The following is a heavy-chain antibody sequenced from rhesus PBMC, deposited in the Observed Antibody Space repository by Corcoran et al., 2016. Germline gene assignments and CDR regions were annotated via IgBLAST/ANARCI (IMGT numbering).Heavy chain of an antibody. Sequence: EVQLVETGGGLVQPGGSLKLSCAASGFTFSSYGMSWVRQGPGKGLEWVSAINSGGGSTYSPDSGKGRFTISRDNSKNTLSLQMNSRRAEDTAVYYCARRYSGYSRHVDYWGQGVLVTVSS. D-gene: IGHD5-24*01. V-gene: IGHV3S5*01. CDR1: GFTFSSYG. CDR2: INSGGGST. J-gene: IGHJ4*01. CDR3: ARRYSGYSRHVDY.